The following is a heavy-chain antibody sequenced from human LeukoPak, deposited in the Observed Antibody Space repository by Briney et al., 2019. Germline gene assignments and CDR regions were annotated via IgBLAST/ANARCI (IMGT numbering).Heavy chain of an antibody. CDR2: ISGSGGST. Sequence: GGSLRLSCAASGFTVSSNYMSWVRQAPGKGLEWVSAISGSGGSTYYADSVKGRFTISRDNSKNTLYLQMNSLRAEDTAVYYCAKVKYSRPPDYYYYYMDVWGKGTTVTVSS. CDR1: GFTVSSNY. CDR3: AKVKYSRPPDYYYYYMDV. D-gene: IGHD2/OR15-2a*01. V-gene: IGHV3-23*01. J-gene: IGHJ6*03.